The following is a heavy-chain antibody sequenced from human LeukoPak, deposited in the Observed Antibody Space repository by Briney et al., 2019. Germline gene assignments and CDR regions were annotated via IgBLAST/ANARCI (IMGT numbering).Heavy chain of an antibody. CDR2: IYYSGST. D-gene: IGHD1-26*01. CDR1: GGSISSGDYY. V-gene: IGHV4-30-4*08. CDR3: ARDSPVGATRFFDY. J-gene: IGHJ4*02. Sequence: PSQTLSLTCTVSGGSISSGDYYWSWIRQPPGKGLEWIGYIYYSGSTYYNPSLKSRVTISVDKSKNQFSLKLNSVTAADTAVYYCARDSPVGATRFFDYWGQGTLVTVSS.